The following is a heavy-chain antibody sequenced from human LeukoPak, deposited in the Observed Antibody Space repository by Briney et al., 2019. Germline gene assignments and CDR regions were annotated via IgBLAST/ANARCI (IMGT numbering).Heavy chain of an antibody. CDR1: GGSFSGYY. J-gene: IGHJ3*02. Sequence: KPSETLSLTCAVYGGSFSGYYWSWIRQPPGKGPEWIGSINPRGSAYYNPSLKSRVTISLDTSKNQFSLKLNSVTAADTAVYYCARDERGTFDIWGRGTMVTVSS. V-gene: IGHV4-34*01. CDR3: ARDERGTFDI. CDR2: INPRGSA. D-gene: IGHD7-27*01.